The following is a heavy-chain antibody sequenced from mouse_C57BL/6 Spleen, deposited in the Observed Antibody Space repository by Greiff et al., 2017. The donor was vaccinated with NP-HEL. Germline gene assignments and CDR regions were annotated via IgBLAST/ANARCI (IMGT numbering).Heavy chain of an antibody. CDR2: INPGSGGT. CDR3: ARSQTAQASWFAY. Sequence: QVQLQQSGAELVRPGTSVKVSCKASGFAFTNYFIEWVKQRPGQGLEWSGMINPGSGGTNYNEKFKGKATLTEDKSSSTAYMQLSSLTSEDSAVYFCARSQTAQASWFAYWGQGTLVTVSA. CDR1: GFAFTNYF. D-gene: IGHD3-2*02. V-gene: IGHV1-54*01. J-gene: IGHJ3*01.